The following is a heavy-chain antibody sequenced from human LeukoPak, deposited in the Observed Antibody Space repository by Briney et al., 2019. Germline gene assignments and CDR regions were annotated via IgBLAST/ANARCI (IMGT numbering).Heavy chain of an antibody. CDR1: GGSISSSSYY. CDR2: IYYSGST. CDR3: AGTDHYGSGSYQTPVDY. D-gene: IGHD3-10*01. J-gene: IGHJ4*02. V-gene: IGHV4-39*07. Sequence: PSETLSLTCTVSGGSISSSSYYWGWIRQPPGKGLEWIGNIYYSGSTYCNPSLKSRVTISVDTSENQFSLKLSSVTAADTAVYYCAGTDHYGSGSYQTPVDYWGQGTLVTVSS.